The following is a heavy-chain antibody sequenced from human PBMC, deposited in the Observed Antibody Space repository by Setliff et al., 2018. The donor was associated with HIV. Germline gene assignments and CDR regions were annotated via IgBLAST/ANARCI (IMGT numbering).Heavy chain of an antibody. V-gene: IGHV3-23*01. Sequence: PGGSLRLSCAASGFTFSSYDMSWVRQSPGKWLVWVSTISAGGGDTYYADSVKGRFTISRDKSKNTLSLQMNSLRAEDTAVYYCAKASVTSIQYFDYWGQGTLVTVSS. J-gene: IGHJ4*02. CDR2: ISAGGGDT. CDR1: GFTFSSYD. D-gene: IGHD2-2*02. CDR3: AKASVTSIQYFDY.